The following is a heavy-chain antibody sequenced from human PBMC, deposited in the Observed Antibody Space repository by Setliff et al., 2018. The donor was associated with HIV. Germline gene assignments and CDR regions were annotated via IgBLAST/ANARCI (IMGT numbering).Heavy chain of an antibody. CDR1: GGSISSSSYY. CDR2: IYYSGST. D-gene: IGHD4-17*01. J-gene: IGHJ3*02. V-gene: IGHV4-39*01. CDR3: ARHLHDYGGNDAFDI. Sequence: NPSETLSLTCTVSGGSISSSSYYWGWIRQPPGKGLEWIGSIYYSGSTYYNPSLKSRVTISVGTSKNQFSLKLSSVTAADTAVYYCARHLHDYGGNDAFDIWGQGTMVTVSS.